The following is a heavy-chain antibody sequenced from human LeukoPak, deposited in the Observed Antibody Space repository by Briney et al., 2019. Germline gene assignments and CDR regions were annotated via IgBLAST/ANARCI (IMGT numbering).Heavy chain of an antibody. CDR1: RYIFTSYY. J-gene: IGHJ4*02. V-gene: IGHV1-2*02. CDR3: ARDRGSSWFADY. Sequence: ASVKVSCKASRYIFTSYYIHWVRQAPGQGLEWMGWINPNNGGTEYAQRFRGRVTMTSDTSISTAYMELSRLRSDDTAIYYCARDRGSSWFADYWGQGSLVTVSS. CDR2: INPNNGGT. D-gene: IGHD6-13*01.